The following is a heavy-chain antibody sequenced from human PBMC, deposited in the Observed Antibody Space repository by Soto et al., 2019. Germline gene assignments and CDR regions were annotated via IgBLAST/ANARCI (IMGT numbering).Heavy chain of an antibody. Sequence: EGQLLESGGGLVQPGGSLRLSCAASGFSFSSYAMSWVRQVPGKGLEWVSGISTSGGRTFYADSVKGRFTISRDNFENKLYLQMNSLRGEATALYYCAKGQSTHSVWGQGTTVTVSS. CDR3: AKGQSTHSV. CDR2: ISTSGGRT. V-gene: IGHV3-23*01. J-gene: IGHJ6*02. CDR1: GFSFSSYA. D-gene: IGHD4-4*01.